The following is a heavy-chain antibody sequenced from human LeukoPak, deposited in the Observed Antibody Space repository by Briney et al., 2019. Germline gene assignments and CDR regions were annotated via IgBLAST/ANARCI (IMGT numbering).Heavy chain of an antibody. CDR3: ARDSLVVVGNFDY. V-gene: IGHV1-69*05. CDR2: IIPIFGTA. CDR1: RGTFSSYA. J-gene: IGHJ4*02. Sequence: SVKVSCKDSRGTFSSYAISWVRQAPGQGLEWMGRIIPIFGTANYAQKFQARVTITTDESTSTAYMELSSLRSEDTAVYYCARDSLVVVGNFDYWGQGTLVTVSS. D-gene: IGHD2-15*01.